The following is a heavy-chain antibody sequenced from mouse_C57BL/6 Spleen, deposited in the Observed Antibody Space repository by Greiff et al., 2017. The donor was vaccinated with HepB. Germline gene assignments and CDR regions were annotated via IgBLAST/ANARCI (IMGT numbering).Heavy chain of an antibody. CDR1: GYTFTDYN. CDR3: ARDWDPAWFAY. D-gene: IGHD4-1*01. CDR2: INPNNGGT. J-gene: IGHJ3*01. Sequence: VQLKESGPELVKPGASVKMSCKASGYTFTDYNMHWVKQSHGKSLEWIGYINPNNGGTSYNQKFKGKATLTVNKSSSTAYMELRSLTSEDSAVYYCARDWDPAWFAYWGQGTLVTVSA. V-gene: IGHV1-22*01.